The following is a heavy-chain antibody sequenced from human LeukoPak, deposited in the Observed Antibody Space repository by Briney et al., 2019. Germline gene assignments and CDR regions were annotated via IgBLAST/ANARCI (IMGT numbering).Heavy chain of an antibody. V-gene: IGHV3-30-3*01. CDR1: GFTSSSYA. Sequence: PGRSLRLSCAASGFTSSSYAMHWVRQAPGKGLEWVAVISYDGSNKYYADSVKGRFTISRDNSKNTLYLQMNSLRAEDTAVYYCARDRRGRVVAAIFDYWGQGTLVTVSS. CDR2: ISYDGSNK. D-gene: IGHD2-15*01. J-gene: IGHJ4*02. CDR3: ARDRRGRVVAAIFDY.